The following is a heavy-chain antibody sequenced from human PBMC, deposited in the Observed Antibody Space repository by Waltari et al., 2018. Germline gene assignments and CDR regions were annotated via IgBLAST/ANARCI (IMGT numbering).Heavy chain of an antibody. V-gene: IGHV5-51*03. CDR1: GSSFPSYW. Sequence: EVQLVQSGAEVKRPGESLTIPCTGSGSSFPSYWIGWFCHVPGKGLEGMGIIYPGDSDTRYSPSFQGQVTISADKSISTAYLQWSSLKASDTAMYYCARAELVQAAGQYNWFDPWGQGTLVTVSS. CDR2: IYPGDSDT. D-gene: IGHD6-13*01. CDR3: ARAELVQAAGQYNWFDP. J-gene: IGHJ5*02.